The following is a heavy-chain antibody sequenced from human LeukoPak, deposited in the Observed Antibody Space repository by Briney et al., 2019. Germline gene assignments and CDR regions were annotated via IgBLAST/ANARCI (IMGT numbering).Heavy chain of an antibody. CDR1: GYSISSGYY. CDR3: ARDHGYSSP. Sequence: PSETLSLTCTVSGYSISSGYYWGWIRQPPGKRLEWIGSIYHSGSTYYNPSLKSRVTISVDTSKNQFTLKLSSVTAADTAVYYCARDHGYSSPWGQGTLVTVSS. V-gene: IGHV4-38-2*02. J-gene: IGHJ5*02. D-gene: IGHD5-12*01. CDR2: IYHSGST.